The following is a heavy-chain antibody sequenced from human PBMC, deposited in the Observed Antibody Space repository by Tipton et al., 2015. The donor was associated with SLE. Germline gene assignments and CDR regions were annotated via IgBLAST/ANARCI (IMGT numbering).Heavy chain of an antibody. CDR3: ARFKGGLTAHT. D-gene: IGHD3-16*01. Sequence: GSLRLSCAASGFTFSSYAMSWVRQAPGKGLEWVSAISGSGGSTYYADSVKGRFTISRDNSKNTLYLQMNSLRAEDTAVYYCARFKGGLTAHTWGQGTMVTDSS. CDR2: ISGSGGST. CDR1: GFTFSSYA. V-gene: IGHV3-23*01. J-gene: IGHJ3*01.